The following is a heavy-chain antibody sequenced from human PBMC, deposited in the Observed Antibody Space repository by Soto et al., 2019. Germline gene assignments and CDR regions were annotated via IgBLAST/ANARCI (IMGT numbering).Heavy chain of an antibody. D-gene: IGHD2-21*01. Sequence: QVQLQESGPGLVKPSQTLSLTCTVSGDSISRGGYYWKWLRQHPRKGLEWIGYIYHSGSTIYNPALKSRVTISVDTSKNRLSLELSNVTAADTAVYYCARDGAGAYGLGWFDPWGQGILVTVSS. CDR1: GDSISRGGYY. V-gene: IGHV4-31*03. CDR2: IYHSGST. CDR3: ARDGAGAYGLGWFDP. J-gene: IGHJ5*02.